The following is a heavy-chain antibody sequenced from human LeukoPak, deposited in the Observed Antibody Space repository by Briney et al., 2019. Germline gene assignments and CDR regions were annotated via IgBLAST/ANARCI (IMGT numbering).Heavy chain of an antibody. V-gene: IGHV1-18*04. Sequence: GASVKVSCKASGYTFTIYGISWVRQAPGQGLEWMGWISIYNGNRNYPQKFQGRVTLTTDTSTSTAYMELRSLTSDDTAVYYCARDWSGYCSGGSCPYYFDFWGQGTLVTVSS. CDR3: ARDWSGYCSGGSCPYYFDF. J-gene: IGHJ4*02. CDR2: ISIYNGNR. CDR1: GYTFTIYG. D-gene: IGHD2-15*01.